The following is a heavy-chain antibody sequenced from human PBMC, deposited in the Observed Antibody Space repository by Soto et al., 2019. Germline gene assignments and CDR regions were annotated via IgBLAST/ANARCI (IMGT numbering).Heavy chain of an antibody. CDR2: ISDTGTST. CDR1: GFTFSDYA. J-gene: IGHJ4*02. D-gene: IGHD1-26*01. CDR3: AKGRIVGATCFDY. Sequence: GGSLRLSCAASGFTFSDYAMILVRQAPGKGLEWVSTISDTGTSTYYADSVKGRSTISRDNSKNTLYLHMNSLRAEDTALYYCAKGRIVGATCFDYWGQGTLVTVSS. V-gene: IGHV3-23*01.